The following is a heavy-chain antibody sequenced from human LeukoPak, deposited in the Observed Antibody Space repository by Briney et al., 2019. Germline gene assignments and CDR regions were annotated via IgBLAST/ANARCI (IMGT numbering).Heavy chain of an antibody. D-gene: IGHD2-15*01. CDR3: ARGLCSGGSCYSPFDY. CDR1: GGTFSSYA. J-gene: IGHJ4*02. CDR2: IIPIFGTA. V-gene: IGHV1-69*05. Sequence: ASVKVSCKASGGTFSSYAISWVRQAPGQGLKWMGRIIPIFGTANYAQKFQGRVTITTDESTSTAYMELSSLRSEDTAVYYCARGLCSGGSCYSPFDYWGQGTLVTVSS.